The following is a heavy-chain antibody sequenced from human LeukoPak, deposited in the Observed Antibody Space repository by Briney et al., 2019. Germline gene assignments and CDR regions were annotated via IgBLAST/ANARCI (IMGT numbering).Heavy chain of an antibody. CDR3: AREHCSSTSCYMGEWFDP. J-gene: IGHJ5*02. V-gene: IGHV3-21*01. CDR2: ISSSSSYI. Sequence: GGSLGLSCAASGFTFSSYAMSWVRQAPGKGLEWVSSISSSSSYIYYADSVKGRFTISRDNAKNSLYLQMNSLRAEDTAVYYCAREHCSSTSCYMGEWFDPWGQGTLVTVSS. CDR1: GFTFSSYA. D-gene: IGHD2-2*02.